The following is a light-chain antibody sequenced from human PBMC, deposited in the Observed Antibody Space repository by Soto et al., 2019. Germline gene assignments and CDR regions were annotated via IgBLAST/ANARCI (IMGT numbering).Light chain of an antibody. V-gene: IGLV1-40*01. CDR2: GNS. J-gene: IGLJ1*01. Sequence: QSALAQPPSVSGAPGQKVTISCTGSSSNIGAGYDLHWYQQLPGTAPKLLLYGNSNRPSGVPDRFSGSKSGTSASLAITGLHAEDEADYYCQSYDSSLSAYVFGTGTKVTVL. CDR1: SSNIGAGYD. CDR3: QSYDSSLSAYV.